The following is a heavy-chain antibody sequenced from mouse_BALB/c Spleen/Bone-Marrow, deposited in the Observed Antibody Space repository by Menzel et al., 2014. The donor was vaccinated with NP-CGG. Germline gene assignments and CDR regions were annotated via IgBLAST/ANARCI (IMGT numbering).Heavy chain of an antibody. D-gene: IGHD2-4*01. CDR2: INPYNDGT. J-gene: IGHJ1*01. V-gene: IGHV1-14*01. Sequence: EVKLMESGPELVKPGASVKMSCKASGYTFTRYVMHWVKQKPGQGLEWIGYINPYNDGTKYNEKFKGKATLTSDKSSSTAYMELSSLTSEDSAVYYCARGGYDYDPWHFDVWGAGTTVTVSS. CDR1: GYTFTRYV. CDR3: ARGGYDYDPWHFDV.